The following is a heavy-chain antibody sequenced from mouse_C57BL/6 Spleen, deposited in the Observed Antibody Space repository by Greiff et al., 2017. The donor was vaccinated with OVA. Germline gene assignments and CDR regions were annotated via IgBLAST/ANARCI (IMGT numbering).Heavy chain of an antibody. J-gene: IGHJ4*01. V-gene: IGHV1-54*01. CDR1: FFSFPPSF. Sequence: PVSSFPVSFPSSFFSFPPSFLSLFQPWPFPFLSWIGVINPGSGGTNSNEKFKGQATLTADKSSSTAYMQLSSLTSEDSAVYFCARSGGYYAMDYWGQGTSVTVSS. CDR2: INPGSGGT. CDR3: ARSGGYYAMDY. D-gene: IGHD3-1*01.